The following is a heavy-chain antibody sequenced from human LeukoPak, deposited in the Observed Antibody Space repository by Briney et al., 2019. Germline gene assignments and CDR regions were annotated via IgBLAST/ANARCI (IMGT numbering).Heavy chain of an antibody. CDR1: GFTFSSYG. D-gene: IGHD1-26*01. CDR2: IWYDGSNK. J-gene: IGHJ4*02. Sequence: WGSLRLSCAASGFTFSSYGMHWVRQAPGQGLEWVAVIWYDGSNKYYADSVKGRFTISRDNSKNTLYLQMNSLRAEDTAVYYCARDGPYSGSYGSYFDYWGQGTLVTVSS. V-gene: IGHV3-33*01. CDR3: ARDGPYSGSYGSYFDY.